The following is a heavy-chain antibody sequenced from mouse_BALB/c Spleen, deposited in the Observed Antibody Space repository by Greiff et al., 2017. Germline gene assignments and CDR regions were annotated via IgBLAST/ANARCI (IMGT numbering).Heavy chain of an antibody. J-gene: IGHJ1*01. CDR1: GFTFSSFG. CDR2: ISSGSSTI. Sequence: EVMLVESGGGLVQPGGSRKLSCAASGFTFSSFGMHWVRQAPEKGLEWVAYISSGSSTIYYADTVKGRFTISRDNPKNTLFLQMTSLRSEDTAMYYCARPHDGYYQYFDVWGAGTTVTVSS. D-gene: IGHD2-3*01. V-gene: IGHV5-17*02. CDR3: ARPHDGYYQYFDV.